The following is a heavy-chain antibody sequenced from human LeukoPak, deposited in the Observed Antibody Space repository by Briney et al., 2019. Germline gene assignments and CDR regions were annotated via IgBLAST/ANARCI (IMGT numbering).Heavy chain of an antibody. CDR2: ISSDTSYI. J-gene: IGHJ4*02. Sequence: PGGSLRLSCAASGFTFTTYPMNWVRQAPGKGLEWVSSISSDTSYIHYADSVKGRFTISRDNSKNTLYLQMNSLRAEDTAVYYCAKDRVQLWPPFDYWGQGTLVTVSS. D-gene: IGHD5-18*01. V-gene: IGHV3-21*04. CDR1: GFTFTTYP. CDR3: AKDRVQLWPPFDY.